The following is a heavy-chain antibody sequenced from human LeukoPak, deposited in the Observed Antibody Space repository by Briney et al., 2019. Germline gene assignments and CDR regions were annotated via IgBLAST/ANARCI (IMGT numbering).Heavy chain of an antibody. CDR1: GFSFRSFA. J-gene: IGHJ6*02. D-gene: IGHD6-13*01. Sequence: PGGSLRLSCTASGFSFRSFAMSWVRQAPGQGLEWVSSISGGGEDTYYADSVKGRFTISRDNSETTLYLQMNSLGADDTALYYCARTIAQYNNTWLYYYYGLDVWGQGTTVTVSS. CDR2: ISGGGEDT. V-gene: IGHV3-23*01. CDR3: ARTIAQYNNTWLYYYYGLDV.